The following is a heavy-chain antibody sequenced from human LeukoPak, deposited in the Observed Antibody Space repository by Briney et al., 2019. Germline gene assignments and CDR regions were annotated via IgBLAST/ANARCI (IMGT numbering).Heavy chain of an antibody. CDR1: GDSVSTNSAT. CDR3: ARLVGASWFDS. Sequence: SQTLSLTCAISGDSVSTNSATWTWLRQSPSRGLEWLGRTYYRSKWNNDYAVSMKSRITTNPDTSKNQFSLQLNSVTPEDTAVYYCARLVGASWFDSWGQGTLVTVSS. J-gene: IGHJ5*01. CDR2: TYYRSKWNN. V-gene: IGHV6-1*01. D-gene: IGHD1-26*01.